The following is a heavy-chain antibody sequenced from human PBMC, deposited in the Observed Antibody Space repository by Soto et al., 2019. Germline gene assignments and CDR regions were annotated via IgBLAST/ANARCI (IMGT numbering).Heavy chain of an antibody. CDR1: GYTFTSYG. CDR2: ISACNGNT. D-gene: IGHD3-9*01. J-gene: IGHJ6*02. CDR3: ARCVFGIVTGSQYYYYGMDG. Sequence: ASVKVSCKASGYTFTSYGISWVRQAPGQGLEWMGWISACNGNTNYAQKLQGRVTMTTDTSTSTAYMELRSLRSDDTAVYYCARCVFGIVTGSQYYYYGMDGWGQGTTVTVAS. V-gene: IGHV1-18*04.